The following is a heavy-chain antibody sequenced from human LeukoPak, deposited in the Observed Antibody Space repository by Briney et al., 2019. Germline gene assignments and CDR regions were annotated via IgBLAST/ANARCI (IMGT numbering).Heavy chain of an antibody. V-gene: IGHV1-69*06. CDR3: ARARYSGYSFFDY. D-gene: IGHD5-12*01. CDR1: GGTFSSYA. Sequence: GSSVKVSCKASGGTFSSYAISWVRQAPGQGLEWMEGIIPIFGTANYAQKFQGRVTITADKSTSTAYMELSSLRSEDTAVYYCARARYSGYSFFDYWGQGTLVTVSS. CDR2: IIPIFGTA. J-gene: IGHJ4*02.